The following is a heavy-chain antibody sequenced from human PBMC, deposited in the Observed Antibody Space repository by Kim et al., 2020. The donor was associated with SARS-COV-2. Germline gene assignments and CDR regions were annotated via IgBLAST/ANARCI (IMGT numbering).Heavy chain of an antibody. D-gene: IGHD2-15*01. CDR2: IYYSVST. CDR1: GGSISSHY. Sequence: SETLSLTCTVSGGSISSHYWSWIRQPPGKGLEWIGYIYYSVSTNYNPSLKSRVTISVDTSKNQFSLKLSSVTAADTAVYYCARASILHNWFDPWGQGTLVTVSS. CDR3: ARASILHNWFDP. J-gene: IGHJ5*02. V-gene: IGHV4-59*11.